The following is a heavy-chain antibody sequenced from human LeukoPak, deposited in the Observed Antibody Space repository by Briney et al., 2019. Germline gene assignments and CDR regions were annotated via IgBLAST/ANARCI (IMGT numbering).Heavy chain of an antibody. D-gene: IGHD2-15*01. J-gene: IGHJ2*01. Sequence: GGSLRLSCAASGFTFSSYAMSWVRQAPGKGLEWVSTISGSGGSTYYADSVKGRFTISRDNSKNTLYLQMNSLRAEDTAVYYCARDGGYWYFDLWGRGTLVTVSS. CDR3: ARDGGYWYFDL. CDR1: GFTFSSYA. V-gene: IGHV3-23*01. CDR2: ISGSGGST.